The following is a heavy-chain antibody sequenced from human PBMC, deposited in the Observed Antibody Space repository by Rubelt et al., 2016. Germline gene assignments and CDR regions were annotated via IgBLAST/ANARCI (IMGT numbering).Heavy chain of an antibody. CDR3: ARDTRYSSSSNFDY. V-gene: IGHV1-18*01. Sequence: QVQLVQSGAEVKKPGASVKVSCKASGYTFTSYGISWVRQAPGQGLEWMGWISAYNGNTNYAQKRQGRDTTATDTYTSTAYMELRSLRSDDTAVYYCARDTRYSSSSNFDYWGQGTLVTVSS. CDR1: GYTFTSYG. J-gene: IGHJ4*02. CDR2: ISAYNGNT. D-gene: IGHD6-13*01.